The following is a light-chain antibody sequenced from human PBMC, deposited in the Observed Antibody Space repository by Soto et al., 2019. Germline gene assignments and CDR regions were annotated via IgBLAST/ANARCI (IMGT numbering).Light chain of an antibody. CDR1: QAINTY. CDR2: GTS. J-gene: IGKJ5*01. Sequence: DIQMTQSPSFLSASVGDRVTISCRASQAINTYLNWYQQKPGKAPKLLIYGTSDLQNGVPSRFXGGGSGTDLTLTISSLQPEDFATYSCQQSYSTLLITFGQGTRLEV. CDR3: QQSYSTLLIT. V-gene: IGKV1-39*01.